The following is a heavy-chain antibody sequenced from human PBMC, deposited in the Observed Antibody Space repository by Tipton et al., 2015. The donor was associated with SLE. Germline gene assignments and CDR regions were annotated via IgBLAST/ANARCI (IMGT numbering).Heavy chain of an antibody. CDR1: GFTFSSYT. V-gene: IGHV3-30*04. J-gene: IGHJ6*02. CDR3: ASGLLSLYGMDV. Sequence: SLRLSCAASGFTFSSYTMHWVRQAPGKGLEWVAVISYDGSNKYYADSVKGRFTISRDNSKNTLYLQMNSLRTEDTAVYYCASGLLSLYGMDVWGQGTTVTVSS. CDR2: ISYDGSNK.